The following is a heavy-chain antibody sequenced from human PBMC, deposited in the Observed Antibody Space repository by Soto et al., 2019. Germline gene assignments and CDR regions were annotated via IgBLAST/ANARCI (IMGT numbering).Heavy chain of an antibody. CDR1: GGIFSRHA. CDR2: IVPKLGTV. D-gene: IGHD3-22*01. V-gene: IGHV1-69*01. J-gene: IGHJ4*02. Sequence: QVQLVQSGAEVKKTGSSVKVSCKISGGIFSRHAIDWVRQAPGQGLEGMGGIVPKLGTVIYAWNFQARVTISADELTNTSYLDLSGLTFEDTAVYYCARPRTYDYESDGYYGNQSADWGQGTLVTVSS. CDR3: ARPRTYDYESDGYYGNQSAD.